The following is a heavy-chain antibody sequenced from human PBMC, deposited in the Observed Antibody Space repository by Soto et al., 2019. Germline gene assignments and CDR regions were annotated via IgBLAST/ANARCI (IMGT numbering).Heavy chain of an antibody. D-gene: IGHD6-6*01. Sequence: EVQLVESGGGLVQPGGSLRLSCAASGFTFSSYLMSWFRQAPGKGLEWVANIKQDGSEENYVDSVKGRFTISRDNAKNALYLQMNSLRVEDTAVYYCAREIAARLWGKGTTVTVSS. J-gene: IGHJ6*04. CDR3: AREIAARL. CDR1: GFTFSSYL. CDR2: IKQDGSEE. V-gene: IGHV3-7*01.